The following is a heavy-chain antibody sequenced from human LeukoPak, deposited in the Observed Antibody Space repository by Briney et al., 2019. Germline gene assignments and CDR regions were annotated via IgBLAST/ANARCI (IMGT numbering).Heavy chain of an antibody. Sequence: RASVKVSCKASGYTSTNYVISWVRQAPGQGLEWMGWISPYNGNTNYAQKLQGRVTMTTDTSTSTVYMELRSLRSDDTAVYYCARAKGRWLESDAFDIWGQGTMVTVSS. CDR3: ARAKGRWLESDAFDI. CDR1: GYTSTNYV. J-gene: IGHJ3*02. CDR2: ISPYNGNT. V-gene: IGHV1-18*01. D-gene: IGHD5-24*01.